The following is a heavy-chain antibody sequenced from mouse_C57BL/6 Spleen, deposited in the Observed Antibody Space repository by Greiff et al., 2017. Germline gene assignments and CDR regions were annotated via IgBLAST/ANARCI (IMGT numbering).Heavy chain of an antibody. V-gene: IGHV14-2*01. D-gene: IGHD2-4*01. CDR1: GFNIKDYY. CDR3: ARSYYDYDGGAWFAY. J-gene: IGHJ3*01. Sequence: EVMLVESGAELVKPGASVKLSCTASGFNIKDYYMHWVKQRTEQGLEWIGRIDPEDGETKYAPKFQGKATITADTSSNTAYLQLSSLTSEDTAVYYCARSYYDYDGGAWFAYWGQGTLVTVSA. CDR2: IDPEDGET.